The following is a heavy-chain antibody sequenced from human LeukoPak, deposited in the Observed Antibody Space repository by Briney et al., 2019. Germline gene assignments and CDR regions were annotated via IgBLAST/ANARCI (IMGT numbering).Heavy chain of an antibody. CDR2: ISGDSGST. D-gene: IGHD5-18*01. CDR1: GYTFDDYA. J-gene: IGHJ6*02. V-gene: IGHV3-43*02. CDR3: AKDTEGYTYGYYYYGMDV. Sequence: GGALLLSCAASGYTFDDYAMHWVRQAPGKGLELVYLISGDSGSTYYADSVNGRFTISRDNSKNSLYLQMNSLRNDDTALYYCAKDTEGYTYGYYYYGMDVWGQGTTVTVSS.